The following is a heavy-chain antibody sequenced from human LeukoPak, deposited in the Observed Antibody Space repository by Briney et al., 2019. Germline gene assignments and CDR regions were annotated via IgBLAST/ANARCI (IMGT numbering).Heavy chain of an antibody. V-gene: IGHV1-46*01. J-gene: IGHJ6*03. CDR1: GYTFTSYY. D-gene: IGHD6-13*01. Sequence: GASVKVSCKASGYTFTSYYMHWVRQAPGQGLEWMGIINPSGGSTSYAQKFQGRVTMTRDMSTSTVYMELSSLRSEDTAVYYCARRSSWARGGYYCMDVWGKGTTVTVSS. CDR2: INPSGGST. CDR3: ARRSSWARGGYYCMDV.